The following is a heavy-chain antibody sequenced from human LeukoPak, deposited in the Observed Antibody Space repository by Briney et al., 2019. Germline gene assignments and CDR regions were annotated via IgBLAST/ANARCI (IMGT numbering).Heavy chain of an antibody. CDR1: GGSISSGSYY. CDR3: ARDQLWFDP. CDR2: IYTSGST. D-gene: IGHD1-1*01. Sequence: PSETLSLTCTVSGGSISSGSYYWSWIRQPAGKGLEWIGRIYTSGSTNYNPSLKSRVTISVDTSKNQFSLKLSSVTAADTAVYYCARDQLWFDPWGQGTLVTVSS. V-gene: IGHV4-61*02. J-gene: IGHJ5*02.